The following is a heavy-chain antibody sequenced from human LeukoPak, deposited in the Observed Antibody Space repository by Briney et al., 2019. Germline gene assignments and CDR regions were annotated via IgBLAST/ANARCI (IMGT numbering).Heavy chain of an antibody. CDR3: AKVVGSSGWYVY. CDR2: IIGSGGST. Sequence: GGSLRLSCAASGFTFSSYAMSWLRQAPGKGLEWVAAIIGSGGSTYYADSVKGRFTISRDNYKNTLYLQMNSLSAEDTAVYCCAKVVGSSGWYVYWGQGTLVTVSS. D-gene: IGHD6-19*01. J-gene: IGHJ4*02. V-gene: IGHV3-23*01. CDR1: GFTFSSYA.